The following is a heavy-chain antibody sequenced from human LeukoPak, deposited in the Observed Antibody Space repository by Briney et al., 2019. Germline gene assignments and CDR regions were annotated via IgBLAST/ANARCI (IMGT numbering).Heavy chain of an antibody. D-gene: IGHD1-26*01. J-gene: IGHJ4*02. CDR2: ISGSGGST. CDR3: TWFSPEGGSYFDY. Sequence: PGGSLRFSCAASGFTFSSYAMSWVRQAPGKGLEWVSAISGSGGSTYYADSVKGRFTISRDNSKNTLYLQVNSLRAEDTAVYYCTWFSPEGGSYFDYWGQGTLVTVSS. V-gene: IGHV3-23*01. CDR1: GFTFSSYA.